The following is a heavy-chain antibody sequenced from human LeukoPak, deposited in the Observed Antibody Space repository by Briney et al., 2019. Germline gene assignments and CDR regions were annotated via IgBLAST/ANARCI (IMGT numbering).Heavy chain of an antibody. D-gene: IGHD5-12*01. V-gene: IGHV1-2*02. J-gene: IGHJ4*02. CDR3: ARDNSGYDFWFDY. CDR2: INANSGDT. Sequence: ASVKVSCKASGYTFTAYYIHWVRQAPGQGLEWMGWINANSGDTNYAQKFQGRVTMTRDTSISTAYMELSRLRSDDTAVYYCARDNSGYDFWFDYWGQGTLVTVSS. CDR1: GYTFTAYY.